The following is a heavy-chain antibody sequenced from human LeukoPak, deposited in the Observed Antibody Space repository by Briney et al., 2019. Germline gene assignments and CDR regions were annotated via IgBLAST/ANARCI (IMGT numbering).Heavy chain of an antibody. CDR3: ARDGQQLLLDY. D-gene: IGHD6-13*01. J-gene: IGHJ4*02. Sequence: GGSLRLSCAASGFTFSSYWMSWVRQAPGEGLEWVANIKQDGSEKYYVDSVKGRFTISRDNAKNSLYLQMNSLRAGDTAVYYCARDGQQLLLDYWGQGTLVTVSS. V-gene: IGHV3-7*03. CDR1: GFTFSSYW. CDR2: IKQDGSEK.